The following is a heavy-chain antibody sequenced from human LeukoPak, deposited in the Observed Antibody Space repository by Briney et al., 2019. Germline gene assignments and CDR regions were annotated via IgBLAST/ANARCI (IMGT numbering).Heavy chain of an antibody. D-gene: IGHD3-3*02. CDR3: ARAFLGGDY. Sequence: KSWGSLRLSCVASGFTFSTYSMNWVRQAPGKGLEWVSYISDTSYTIYYADSVKGRFTISRDNAKNSLYLQMNRLRDEDTAVYYCARAFLGGDYWGQGTLVTVSS. CDR2: ISDTSYTI. J-gene: IGHJ4*02. CDR1: GFTFSTYS. V-gene: IGHV3-48*02.